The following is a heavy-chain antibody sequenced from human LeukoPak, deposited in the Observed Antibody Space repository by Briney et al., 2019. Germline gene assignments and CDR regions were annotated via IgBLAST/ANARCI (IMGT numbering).Heavy chain of an antibody. V-gene: IGHV1-2*02. CDR3: ARREGIAPTPDV. D-gene: IGHD6-13*01. CDR2: INPNSGDT. CDR1: GYTFTGYY. Sequence: ASVKVSCTASGYTFTGYYLHWVRQAPGQGLEWMGWINPNSGDTNDARKFQGRVTMTRDTSISTAYMELSRLRSDDTAVYYCARREGIAPTPDVWGQGTTVTVSS. J-gene: IGHJ6*02.